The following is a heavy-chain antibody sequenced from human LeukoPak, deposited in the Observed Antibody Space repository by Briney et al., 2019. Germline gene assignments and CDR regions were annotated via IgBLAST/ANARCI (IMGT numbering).Heavy chain of an antibody. J-gene: IGHJ4*02. CDR3: AISYSYGRIDY. D-gene: IGHD5-18*01. CDR2: INPSGGST. Sequence: ASVKVSCKASGYTFTSYYMHWVRQAPGQGLEWMGIINPSGGSTSYAQKLQGRVTMTRDTSTSTVYMELSSLRSEDTAVYYCAISYSYGRIDYWGQGTLVTVSS. V-gene: IGHV1-46*03. CDR1: GYTFTSYY.